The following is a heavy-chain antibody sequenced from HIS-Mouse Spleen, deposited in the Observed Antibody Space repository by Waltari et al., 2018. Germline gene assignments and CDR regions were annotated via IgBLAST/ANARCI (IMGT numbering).Heavy chain of an antibody. Sequence: QVQLQQWGAGLLKPSETLSLTCAVYGGSFSGYYWSWIRQPPGKGLEWIGDINHSGSTNYNPSLKGRVTISVDTSKNQFSLKLSSVTAADTAVYYCARGGYSYGKRAFDIWGQGTMVTVSS. J-gene: IGHJ3*02. CDR1: GGSFSGYY. V-gene: IGHV4-34*01. CDR3: ARGGYSYGKRAFDI. CDR2: INHSGST. D-gene: IGHD5-18*01.